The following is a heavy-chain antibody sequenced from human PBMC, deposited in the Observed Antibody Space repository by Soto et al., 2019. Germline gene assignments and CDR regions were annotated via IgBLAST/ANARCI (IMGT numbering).Heavy chain of an antibody. CDR1: XXXXTSYX. CDR2: ISAYNGNT. J-gene: IGHJ4*02. CDR3: ARDGVSARRGVADSKFYYYDSSGYYYY. Sequence: QVQLVQSGXXVKKPGAXVKVSCKASXXXXTSYXXXWVRQAPGQGLEWMGWISAYNGNTNYAQKLQGRVTMTTDTSTSTAYMELRSLRSDDTAVYYCARDGVSARRGVADSKFYYYDSSGYYYYWGQGTLVTVSS. D-gene: IGHD3-22*01. V-gene: IGHV1-18*01.